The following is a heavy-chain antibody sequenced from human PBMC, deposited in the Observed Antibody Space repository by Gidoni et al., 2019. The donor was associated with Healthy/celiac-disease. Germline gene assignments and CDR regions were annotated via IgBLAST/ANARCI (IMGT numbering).Heavy chain of an antibody. CDR2: MNPNRGNA. Sequence: QEQLVQSGAEVKKPGAAVKVSCKASGYTVTSYDINWVRQATGQGLEWMGWMNPNRGNAGYAQKFQGRVTMTRNTSISTAYMELSSLRSADTAVYYCARDYYDFWGGYSDAPLKNNWFDPWGQGTLVTVSS. J-gene: IGHJ5*02. V-gene: IGHV1-8*01. CDR3: ARDYYDFWGGYSDAPLKNNWFDP. D-gene: IGHD3-3*01. CDR1: GYTVTSYD.